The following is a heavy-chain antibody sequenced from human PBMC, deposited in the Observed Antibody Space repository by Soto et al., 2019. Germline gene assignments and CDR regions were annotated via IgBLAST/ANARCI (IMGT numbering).Heavy chain of an antibody. CDR2: VYYSGST. D-gene: IGHD3-10*01. V-gene: IGHV4-59*08. CDR3: ARVRTTLDFYYYSMDV. J-gene: IGHJ6*03. Sequence: SETLSLTCTVSGDSISDDYWTWIRQPPGKALEWIGYVYYSGSTSYNPSFKSRVTIAVDTSKTQFSLKLNSVTAADTAVYYCARVRTTLDFYYYSMDVWGIGTTVT. CDR1: GDSISDDY.